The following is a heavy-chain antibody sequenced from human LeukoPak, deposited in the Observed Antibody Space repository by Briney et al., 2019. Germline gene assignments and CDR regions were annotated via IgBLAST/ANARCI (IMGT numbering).Heavy chain of an antibody. J-gene: IGHJ5*02. V-gene: IGHV4-59*08. CDR1: GGSISGFH. D-gene: IGHD1-26*01. CDR3: ARLYPGTSTRLDP. Sequence: KTSETLSLTCTVSGGSISGFHWSWIRQPPGKGLDYIGDVFHRGGTNYSPSLKSRVTIWVDTSRNQVSLKLTSVTAADTAVYYCARLYPGTSTRLDPWGQGILVAVSS. CDR2: VFHRGGT.